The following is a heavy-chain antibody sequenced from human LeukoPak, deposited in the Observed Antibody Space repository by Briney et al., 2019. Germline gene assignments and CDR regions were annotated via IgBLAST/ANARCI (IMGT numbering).Heavy chain of an antibody. CDR1: GYSFTSYW. Sequence: SGESLKISCKGSGYSFTSYWIGWVRQMPGKGLEWMGIIYPGDSDTRYSPSFQGQVTISADKSISTAYLQWSSLKASDTAMYYCARRRSIVGATTMGEFDPWGQGTLVTVSS. CDR3: ARRRSIVGATTMGEFDP. D-gene: IGHD1-26*01. V-gene: IGHV5-51*01. CDR2: IYPGDSDT. J-gene: IGHJ5*02.